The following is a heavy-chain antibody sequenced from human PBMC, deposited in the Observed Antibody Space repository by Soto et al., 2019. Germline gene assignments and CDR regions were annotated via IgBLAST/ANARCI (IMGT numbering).Heavy chain of an antibody. CDR1: GFTFSSYS. Sequence: EVQLVESGGGLVKPGGSLRLSCAASGFTFSSYSMNWVRQAQGKGLEWVSSISSSSSYIYYADSVKGRFTISRDNAKNSLYLQMSSLRAEVTAVYYCARGDIVVVPAAMEIDYWGQGTLVTVSS. D-gene: IGHD2-2*01. J-gene: IGHJ4*02. CDR2: ISSSSSYI. V-gene: IGHV3-21*01. CDR3: ARGDIVVVPAAMEIDY.